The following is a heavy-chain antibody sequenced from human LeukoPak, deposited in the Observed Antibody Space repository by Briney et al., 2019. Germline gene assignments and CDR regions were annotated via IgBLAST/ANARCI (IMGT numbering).Heavy chain of an antibody. CDR3: ARGLGYSYGYGIDY. D-gene: IGHD5-18*01. Sequence: PGRSLRLSCAASGFTFSSYAMHWVRQAPGKGLEWVAVISYDGSNKYYADSVKGRFTISRDNSKNALYLQMNSLRVEDTALYYCARGLGYSYGYGIDYWGQGTLVTVSS. CDR1: GFTFSSYA. CDR2: ISYDGSNK. J-gene: IGHJ4*02. V-gene: IGHV3-30-3*01.